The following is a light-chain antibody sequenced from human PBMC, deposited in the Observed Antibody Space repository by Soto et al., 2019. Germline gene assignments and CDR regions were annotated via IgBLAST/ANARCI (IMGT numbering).Light chain of an antibody. CDR1: SSDIGGYNC. CDR2: DVA. J-gene: IGLJ2*01. CDR3: SSCTSSSTPVV. V-gene: IGLV2-14*03. Sequence: QSVLTQPASVSGSPGQSIAISCTGTSSDIGGYNCVSWYQQHPGKAPKLMMNDVASRPSGISNRFSGSKSGNTASLTISGLQAEDEADYYCSSCTSSSTPVVFGGGTKLTVL.